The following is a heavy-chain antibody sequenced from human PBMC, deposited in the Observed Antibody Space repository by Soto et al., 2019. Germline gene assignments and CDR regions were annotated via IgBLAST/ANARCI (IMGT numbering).Heavy chain of an antibody. Sequence: EVLLLESGGGLVQPGGSLRLSCAASGYIFDSYAMSWVRQAPGKGLEWVSTISGSGGSRYYADSVKGRFTISRDNSKSNVYLQMNSLRDEDKAVYYCAKGERGRYYRQGLDVCGQGTTVTVSS. CDR2: ISGSGGSR. J-gene: IGHJ6*02. CDR1: GYIFDSYA. CDR3: AKGERGRYYRQGLDV. V-gene: IGHV3-23*01. D-gene: IGHD4-4*01.